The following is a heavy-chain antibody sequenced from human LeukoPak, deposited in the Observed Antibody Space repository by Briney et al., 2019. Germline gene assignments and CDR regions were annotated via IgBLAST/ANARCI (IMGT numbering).Heavy chain of an antibody. CDR1: GYSFNAYY. Sequence: ASVNVSCKVSGYSFNAYYIHWVRQAPGQGLEWMGWINPNSGATTYAQKFQGSVTMTGDTSIITAYMELSSLRSDDTAVYYCARARGYSYGYDYWGQGTLVTVSS. D-gene: IGHD5-18*01. CDR2: INPNSGAT. J-gene: IGHJ4*02. V-gene: IGHV1-2*02. CDR3: ARARGYSYGYDY.